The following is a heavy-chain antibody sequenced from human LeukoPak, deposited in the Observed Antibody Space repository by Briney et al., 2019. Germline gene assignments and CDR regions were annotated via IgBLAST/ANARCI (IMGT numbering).Heavy chain of an antibody. CDR3: TRGWDL. CDR2: INPDSGDT. CDR1: GYRFTSSD. V-gene: IGHV1-8*03. Sequence: ASVKVSCKASGYRFTSSDINWVRQATGQGLEWMGWINPDSGDTGYAEKFQDRLTIAGDTSITTAYMELTKLKSEDTAVYYCTRGWDLWGQGTLVTVSS. J-gene: IGHJ5*02.